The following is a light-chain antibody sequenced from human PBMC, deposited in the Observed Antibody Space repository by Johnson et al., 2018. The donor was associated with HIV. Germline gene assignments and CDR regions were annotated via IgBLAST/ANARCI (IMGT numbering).Light chain of an antibody. V-gene: IGLV1-51*01. CDR1: SSNIGNNY. Sequence: HSVLTQPPSVSAAPGQKVTISCSGSSSNIGNNYVSWYQQLPGTAPKLLIYDNNKRPSGIPDRFSGSKSGTSATLGITGLQTGDEADYYCGTWDSSLDAYVFGTGTKVTAL. CDR3: GTWDSSLDAYV. J-gene: IGLJ1*01. CDR2: DNN.